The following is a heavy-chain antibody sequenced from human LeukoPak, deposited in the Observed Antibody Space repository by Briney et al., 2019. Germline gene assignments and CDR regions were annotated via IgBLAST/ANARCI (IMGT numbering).Heavy chain of an antibody. V-gene: IGHV1-2*02. CDR2: INPNSGGT. Sequence: RASVKVSCKASGYTFTGYYMHWVRQAPGQGLEWMGWINPNSGGTNYAQKFQGRVTMTRDTSISTAYMELSRLRSDDTAVYYCAREGIAAAGTAQDYWGQGTLVTVSS. J-gene: IGHJ4*02. CDR1: GYTFTGYY. CDR3: AREGIAAAGTAQDY. D-gene: IGHD6-13*01.